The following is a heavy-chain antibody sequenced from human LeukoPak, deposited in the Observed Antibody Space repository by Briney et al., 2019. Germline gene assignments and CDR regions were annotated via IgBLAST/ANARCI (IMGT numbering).Heavy chain of an antibody. CDR1: GFAFCSYA. CDR2: IRGSGGST. Sequence: GGPLRLSCAASGFAFCSYAMTWLRQAPGKGLEWVSSIRGSGGSTYYADSVKGRLTVSRDNSKSMVYLQMNSLRAEETAVYCRARLGVTYSFDYWGQGALVTVSS. CDR3: ARLGVTYSFDY. V-gene: IGHV3-23*01. D-gene: IGHD2-21*02. J-gene: IGHJ4*02.